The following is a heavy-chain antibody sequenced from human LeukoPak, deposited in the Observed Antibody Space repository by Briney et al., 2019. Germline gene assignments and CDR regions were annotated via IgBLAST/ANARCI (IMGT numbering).Heavy chain of an antibody. CDR1: GFTFRSYW. J-gene: IGHJ4*02. CDR3: ARDGSDWYGEYYFDY. V-gene: IGHV3-74*01. Sequence: GGSLRLPCAASGFTFRSYWVHWVRQAPGKGLVWVSRINSDGSSTNYADSVKGRFTISRDNSKNTLYLQMNSLRAEDTAGYYCARDGSDWYGEYYFDYWGQGTLVTVSS. D-gene: IGHD6-19*01. CDR2: INSDGSST.